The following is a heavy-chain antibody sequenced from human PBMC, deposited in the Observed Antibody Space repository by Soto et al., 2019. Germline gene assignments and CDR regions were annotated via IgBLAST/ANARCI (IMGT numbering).Heavy chain of an antibody. Sequence: GGSLRLSCAASGFTFSSYAMSWVRQTPGKGLEWVSAISGSGGSTYYADSVKGRFTISRDNSKNTLYLQMNSLRAEDTAVYYCAKDLRQVIVVVPAERGMDVWGQGTTVTVSS. CDR2: ISGSGGST. J-gene: IGHJ6*02. CDR1: GFTFSSYA. V-gene: IGHV3-23*01. CDR3: AKDLRQVIVVVPAERGMDV. D-gene: IGHD2-2*01.